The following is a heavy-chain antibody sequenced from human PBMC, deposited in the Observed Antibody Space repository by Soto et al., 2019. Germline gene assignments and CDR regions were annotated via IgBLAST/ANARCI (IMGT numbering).Heavy chain of an antibody. CDR3: AKERLYYDFWSGYYRPRPYRLAV. Sequence: GGSLKLSCAASGFTLSSYGMPWVRQAQGKGLEWVAVISYDGSNKYYADSVKGRFTISRDNSKNTLYLQMNSLRAEDTAVYYCAKERLYYDFWSGYYRPRPYRLAVWGQGTTVTVSS. J-gene: IGHJ6*02. D-gene: IGHD3-3*01. CDR2: ISYDGSNK. V-gene: IGHV3-30*18. CDR1: GFTLSSYG.